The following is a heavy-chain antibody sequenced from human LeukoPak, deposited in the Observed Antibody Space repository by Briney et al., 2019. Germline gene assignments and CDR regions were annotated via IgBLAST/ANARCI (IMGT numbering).Heavy chain of an antibody. V-gene: IGHV4-59*01. Sequence: SETLSLTCTVSGGSINNYYWSWIRQPPGKGLEWIGYIFYSGSTNYNPSLKSRLTISVDTSKNQFSLKLSSVTAVDTAVYYCARVPGPYYYYMDVWGKGTTVTVSS. CDR3: ARVPGPYYYYMDV. CDR1: GGSINNYY. J-gene: IGHJ6*03. D-gene: IGHD1-14*01. CDR2: IFYSGST.